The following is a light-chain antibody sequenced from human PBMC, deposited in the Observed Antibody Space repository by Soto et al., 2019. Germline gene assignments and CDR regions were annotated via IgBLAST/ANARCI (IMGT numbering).Light chain of an antibody. CDR2: EDN. Sequence: QSVLTQPASVSGSPGQSLTISCTGTSNDVGYYELVSWYQHHPGRAPRLIIFEDNKRPSGVSTRFAGSKSGNAAYLTISGLQAEDEAEYHCCSVALPASVVFGGGTKVTVL. CDR1: SNDVGYYEL. J-gene: IGLJ2*01. V-gene: IGLV2-23*01. CDR3: CSVALPASVV.